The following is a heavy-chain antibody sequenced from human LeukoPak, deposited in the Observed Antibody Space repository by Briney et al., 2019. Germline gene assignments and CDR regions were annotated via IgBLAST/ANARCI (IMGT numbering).Heavy chain of an antibody. CDR3: ARALYSSGWYPAGY. CDR2: INHSGST. Sequence: PSETLSLTCAVHGGSFSGYYWSWIRQPPGKGLEWIGEINHSGSTNYNPSLKSRVTISVDTSKNQFSLKLSSVTAADTAVYYCARALYSSGWYPAGYWGQGTLVTVSS. J-gene: IGHJ4*02. V-gene: IGHV4-34*01. D-gene: IGHD6-19*01. CDR1: GGSFSGYY.